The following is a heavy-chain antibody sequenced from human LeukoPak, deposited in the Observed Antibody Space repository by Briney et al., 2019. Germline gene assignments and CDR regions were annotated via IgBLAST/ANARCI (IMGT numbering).Heavy chain of an antibody. J-gene: IGHJ4*02. V-gene: IGHV4-59*08. CDR3: ARLGPVDTAMVYFDY. CDR2: IYYSGST. CDR1: GGSISSYY. Sequence: SETLSLTCTVSGGSISSYYWSWIRQPPGKGLEWIGYIYYSGSTNYNPSLKSRVTISVDTSKNQFSLKLSSVTAAGTAVYYCARLGPVDTAMVYFDYWGQGTLVTVSS. D-gene: IGHD5-18*01.